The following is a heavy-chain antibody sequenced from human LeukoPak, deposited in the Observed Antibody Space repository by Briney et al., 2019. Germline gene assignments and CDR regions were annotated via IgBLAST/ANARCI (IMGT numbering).Heavy chain of an antibody. CDR3: ARDEWRWLHYDY. V-gene: IGHV3-20*01. CDR1: GFTLEDYG. CDR2: INWNGDTT. D-gene: IGHD5-24*01. J-gene: IGHJ4*02. Sequence: GGSLRLSCATSGFTLEDYGMSWVRQAPGKGLEWVSGINWNGDTTGYADSVKGRFTISRDNAKNSLYLQMDSLRAEDTALYHCARDEWRWLHYDYWGQGTLVTVSS.